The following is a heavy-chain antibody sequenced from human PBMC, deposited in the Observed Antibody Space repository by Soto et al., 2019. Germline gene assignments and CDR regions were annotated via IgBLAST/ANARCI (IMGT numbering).Heavy chain of an antibody. J-gene: IGHJ6*02. Sequence: SVKVSCKASGGTFSSYGISWVRQAPGQGLEWMGGIIPMFGTATHTQDFQGRLTITADESTSTAYMELSSLRSEDTAVYYCARGEDAFFYYGLDVWGQGVTVTVSS. CDR3: ARGEDAFFYYGLDV. CDR2: IIPMFGTA. V-gene: IGHV1-69*13. CDR1: GGTFSSYG.